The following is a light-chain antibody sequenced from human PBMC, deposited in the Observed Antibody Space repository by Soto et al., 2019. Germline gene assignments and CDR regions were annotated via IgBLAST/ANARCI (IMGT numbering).Light chain of an antibody. CDR2: AAF. CDR3: QQSYSTPPT. CDR1: QSISSY. V-gene: IGKV1-39*01. J-gene: IGKJ4*01. Sequence: DIQMTQSPSSLSASVGDRVTITCRPSQSISSYLNWYQQKPGKAPKLLIYAAFRLQSGVRSRFSGSGSGTDFTLTISSLQPEDFATYYCQQSYSTPPTFGGGTKVDMK.